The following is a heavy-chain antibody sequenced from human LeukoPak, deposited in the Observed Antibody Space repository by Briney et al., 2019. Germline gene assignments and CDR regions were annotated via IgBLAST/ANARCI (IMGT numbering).Heavy chain of an antibody. V-gene: IGHV1-46*01. J-gene: IGHJ5*02. CDR2: INPSGGST. D-gene: IGHD6-13*01. CDR1: GYTFTSYY. CDR3: ASIRVAAAAEGFWFDP. Sequence: ASVKVSCKASGYTFTSYYMHWVRQAPGQGLEWMGIINPSGGSTSYAQKFQGRVTMTRDTSTSTVYMELSSLRSEDTAVYYCASIRVAAAAEGFWFDPWGQGTLVTVSS.